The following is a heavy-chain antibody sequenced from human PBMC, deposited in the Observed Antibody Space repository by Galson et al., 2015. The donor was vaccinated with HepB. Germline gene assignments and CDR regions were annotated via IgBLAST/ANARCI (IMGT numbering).Heavy chain of an antibody. Sequence: LRLSCAASGFKFGGSAIHWVRQASGKGPEWVGRIRSKANNYATSYVPALEGRFTISRDDSKNMAYLHMRSLKADDTAVYYCARLGDFSGYTSAWGQGTQVTVSS. CDR2: IRSKANNYAT. D-gene: IGHD5-18*01. CDR1: GFKFGGSA. V-gene: IGHV3-73*01. CDR3: ARLGDFSGYTSA. J-gene: IGHJ4*02.